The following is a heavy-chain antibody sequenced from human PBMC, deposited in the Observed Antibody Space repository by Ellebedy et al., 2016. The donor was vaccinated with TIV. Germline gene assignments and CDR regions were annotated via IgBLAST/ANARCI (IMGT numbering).Heavy chain of an antibody. J-gene: IGHJ5*02. CDR1: GYSFTNYW. CDR2: IRPSDSDA. Sequence: GESLKISCKASGYSFTNYWIGWVRQMPGKGLEWMGVIRPSDSDAHYSPSFQGQVTISADESINTAYLQWSSLKASDTATYYCARRIYSDPRFDPWGQGTLVTVSS. D-gene: IGHD2-15*01. CDR3: ARRIYSDPRFDP. V-gene: IGHV5-51*01.